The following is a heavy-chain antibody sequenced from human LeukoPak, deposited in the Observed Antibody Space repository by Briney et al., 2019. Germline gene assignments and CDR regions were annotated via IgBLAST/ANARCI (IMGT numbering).Heavy chain of an antibody. CDR2: IYVTGST. CDR1: GGSISNYF. D-gene: IGHD2-15*01. Sequence: SETLSLTCSVSGGSISNYFWTWLRQPAGKGLEWIGRIYVTGSTIYNPSLKSRVTMSVDRSKNQYSLILNSVTAADTAVYYCANGSRWFGPWGQGALVTVSS. J-gene: IGHJ5*02. V-gene: IGHV4-4*07. CDR3: ANGSRWFGP.